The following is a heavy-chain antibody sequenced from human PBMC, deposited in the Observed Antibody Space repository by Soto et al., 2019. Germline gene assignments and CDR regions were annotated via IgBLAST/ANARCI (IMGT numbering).Heavy chain of an antibody. V-gene: IGHV1-8*01. D-gene: IGHD3-10*01. Sequence: QVQLVQSGAEVKKPGASVKVSCKASGYTFTSYDINWVRQATGQGLEWMGWMNPNSGNTGYAQKFQGRVTMTRNTSISTAYMELSSLRSEDTAVYYCARSITMVRGVRTDYWGQGTLVTVSS. J-gene: IGHJ4*02. CDR3: ARSITMVRGVRTDY. CDR1: GYTFTSYD. CDR2: MNPNSGNT.